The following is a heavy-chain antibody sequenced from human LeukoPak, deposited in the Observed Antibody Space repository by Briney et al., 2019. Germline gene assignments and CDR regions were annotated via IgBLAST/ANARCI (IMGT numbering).Heavy chain of an antibody. CDR2: IRYDGSNK. CDR3: VRDNPRCCGVIPSNIDDY. J-gene: IGHJ4*02. Sequence: PGGSLRLSCAASGFTFSSCGMHWVRQAPGKGLEWVAFIRYDGSNKYYADSVKGRFIISRDNSENTLYLQMNSPRAEDTAVYYCVRDNPRCCGVIPSNIDDYWGQGTLVTVSS. CDR1: GFTFSSCG. D-gene: IGHD2/OR15-2a*01. V-gene: IGHV3-30*02.